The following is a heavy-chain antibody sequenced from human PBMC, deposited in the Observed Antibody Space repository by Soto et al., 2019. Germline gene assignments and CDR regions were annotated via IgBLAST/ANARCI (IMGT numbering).Heavy chain of an antibody. CDR1: GGNFSSNG. D-gene: IGHD2-15*01. V-gene: IGHV1-69*13. CDR3: AVASDSTWYNWLDP. Sequence: VASVKVSCKAPGGNFSSNGIRWVRQAPGQGLEFMGGIIPTFGTTNYAHKFRVRITITADESTGTAYMEVSSLRSDETAVYYCAVASDSTWYNWLDPWGQGTLVTVSS. J-gene: IGHJ5*02. CDR2: IIPTFGTT.